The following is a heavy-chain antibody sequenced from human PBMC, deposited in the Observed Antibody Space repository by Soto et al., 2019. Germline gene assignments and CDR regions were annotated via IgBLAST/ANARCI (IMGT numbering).Heavy chain of an antibody. J-gene: IGHJ4*02. CDR1: GGSISSSSYY. CDR2: FYYSGST. CDR3: ARHWGRKVFDY. D-gene: IGHD3-16*01. Sequence: QLQLQESGPGLVKPSETLSLTCTVSGGSISSSSYYWGWIRQPPGKGLEWIGSFYYSGSTYYNPSLKSRVTISVDTAKNQCSLKLSSVTAADTAVYYCARHWGRKVFDYWGQGTLVTVSS. V-gene: IGHV4-39*01.